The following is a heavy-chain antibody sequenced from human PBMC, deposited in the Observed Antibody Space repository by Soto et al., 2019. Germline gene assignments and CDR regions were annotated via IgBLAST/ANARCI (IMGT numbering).Heavy chain of an antibody. V-gene: IGHV4-59*01. CDR1: GGSISSYY. CDR2: IYYSGST. J-gene: IGHJ4*02. CDR3: ARGRWLQVICFDY. D-gene: IGHD5-12*01. Sequence: QVQLQESGPGLVKPSEPLSLTCTVSGGSISSYYWSWIRQPPGKGLEWIGCIYYSGSTNYNPSLKSRVTIPVDTSKNQFSLNLRSVTAADTAVYYCARGRWLQVICFDYWGQGTLVTVSS.